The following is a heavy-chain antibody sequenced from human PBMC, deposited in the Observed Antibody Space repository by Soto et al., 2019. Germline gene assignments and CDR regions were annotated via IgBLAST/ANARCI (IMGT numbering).Heavy chain of an antibody. CDR1: GGSITSSSYY. J-gene: IGHJ5*02. V-gene: IGHV4-39*01. CDR2: IYYSGST. CDR3: ATQEVGASYDYTFDP. Sequence: SETLSLTCTVSGGSITSSSYYWGWIRQPPGKGLEWIGSIYYSGSTYYNPSPKSRVTISVDTSKNQFSLKLSSVTAADTAVYYCATQEVGASYDYTFDPWGQGTLVTVSP. D-gene: IGHD1-26*01.